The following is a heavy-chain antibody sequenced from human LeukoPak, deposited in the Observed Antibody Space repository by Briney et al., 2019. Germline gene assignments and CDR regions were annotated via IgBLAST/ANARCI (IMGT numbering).Heavy chain of an antibody. J-gene: IGHJ4*02. CDR3: ARRHGYGLNRNFDY. D-gene: IGHD1-14*01. CDR2: IYTSGGT. Sequence: PSQTLSLTCTVSGGSISSGSYYWSWIRQPAGKGLEWIGRIYTSGGTNYNPSLKSRVTISVDTSKNQFSLKLSSVTAADTAVYYCARRHGYGLNRNFDYWGQGTLVTVSS. V-gene: IGHV4-61*02. CDR1: GGSISSGSYY.